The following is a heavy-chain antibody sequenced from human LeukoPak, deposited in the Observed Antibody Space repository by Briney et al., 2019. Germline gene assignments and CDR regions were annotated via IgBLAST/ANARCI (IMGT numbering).Heavy chain of an antibody. D-gene: IGHD2-15*01. CDR1: GFSFSSHW. V-gene: IGHV3-30*02. J-gene: IGHJ6*02. Sequence: GGSLRLSCAASGFSFSSHWMNWVRQAPGKVLEWVAYIRFDGDDEHYLDSVKGRFSISRDNPRNTLYLQMNGLRPEDTAVYYCTGGGGYCSGGRCYGHYSMDVWGQGTTVTVSS. CDR2: IRFDGDDE. CDR3: TGGGGYCSGGRCYGHYSMDV.